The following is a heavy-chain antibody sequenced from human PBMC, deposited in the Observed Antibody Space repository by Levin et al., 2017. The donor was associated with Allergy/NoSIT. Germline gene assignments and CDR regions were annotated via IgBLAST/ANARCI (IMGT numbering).Heavy chain of an antibody. J-gene: IGHJ4*02. CDR2: IYYSGST. V-gene: IGHV4-59*08. CDR1: GGSISSYY. D-gene: IGHD5-18*01. CDR3: ARQEIQLWSLFDY. Sequence: PSETLSLTCTVSGGSISSYYWSWIRQPPGKGLEWIGYIYYSGSTNYNPSLKSRVTISVDTSKNQFSLKLSSVTAADTAVYYCARQEIQLWSLFDYWGQGTLVTVSS.